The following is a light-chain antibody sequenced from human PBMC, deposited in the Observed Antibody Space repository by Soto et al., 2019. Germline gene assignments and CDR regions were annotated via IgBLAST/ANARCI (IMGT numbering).Light chain of an antibody. J-gene: IGKJ2*01. V-gene: IGKV1-39*01. CDR3: HQTYSIPYP. CDR2: AAS. CDR1: QIIRSY. Sequence: DIRMTQSPSSLSASVGDRVTITCRASQIIRSYLNWSQQKPRKAPKLLIYAASSLRSGVTSRFSGSGSGTDFNLTTSRLQPEDFATYYCHQTYSIPYPFGQGTKLEIK.